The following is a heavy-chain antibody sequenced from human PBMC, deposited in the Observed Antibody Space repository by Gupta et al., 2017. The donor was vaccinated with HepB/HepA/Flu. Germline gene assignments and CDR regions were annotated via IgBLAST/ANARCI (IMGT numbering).Heavy chain of an antibody. D-gene: IGHD3-22*01. J-gene: IGHJ4*02. CDR1: GFTFMNYI. Sequence: QVQLVESGGGVVQPGTSLRLSCTASGFTFMNYIIHWVRQAPGKGLEWVAVISERDGNRKYYADSVKGRFTVSRDNSKNTFYLQMNSLRPDDTAVYHCAKDVCGYYGCSDRGRDFWGQGTLGTVS. CDR3: AKDVCGYYGCSDRGRDF. CDR2: ISERDGNRK. V-gene: IGHV3-30*18.